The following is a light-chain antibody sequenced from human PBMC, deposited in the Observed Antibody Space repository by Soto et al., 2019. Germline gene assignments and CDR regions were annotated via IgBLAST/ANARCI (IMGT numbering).Light chain of an antibody. CDR2: GNS. CDR1: SSNIGAGYD. CDR3: QSYDSSLSGYV. V-gene: IGLV1-40*01. J-gene: IGLJ1*01. Sequence: QSVLTQPPSVSGAPGQRVTISCTGSSSNIGAGYDVHWYQQLPGTAPKLLIYGNSNRPSGVPDRFSGSKSGTSASLAITGLQAEDEAYYYCQSYDSSLSGYVFGTGTKVTV.